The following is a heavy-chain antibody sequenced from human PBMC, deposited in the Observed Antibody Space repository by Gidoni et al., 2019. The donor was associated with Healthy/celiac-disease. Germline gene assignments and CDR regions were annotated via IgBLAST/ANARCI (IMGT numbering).Heavy chain of an antibody. D-gene: IGHD6-6*01. CDR2: LIPIFGTA. Sequence: QVQLVQSGAEVKKPGSSVKVSCMAPGGTFSSYAISWVRQAPGQGLEWRGGLIPIFGTANDAQKFQGRVTITADESTSTAYMELSSLRSEDTAVYYCARGGAAPWSDYWGQGTLVTVSS. J-gene: IGHJ4*02. CDR3: ARGGAAPWSDY. CDR1: GGTFSSYA. V-gene: IGHV1-69*01.